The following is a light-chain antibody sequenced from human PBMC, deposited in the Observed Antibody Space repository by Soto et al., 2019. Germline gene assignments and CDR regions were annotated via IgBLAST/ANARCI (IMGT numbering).Light chain of an antibody. CDR1: SSDVGSYSL. CDR2: EGS. V-gene: IGLV2-23*01. J-gene: IGLJ1*01. Sequence: QPALTQPASVSGSPGQSITISCTGTSSDVGSYSLVSWYQQHPGKAPKLMIYEGSKRPSGVSNRFSGSKSGNTASLTISGLQAEDEADYYCCSYAGTDTYVFGTGTKLTVL. CDR3: CSYAGTDTYV.